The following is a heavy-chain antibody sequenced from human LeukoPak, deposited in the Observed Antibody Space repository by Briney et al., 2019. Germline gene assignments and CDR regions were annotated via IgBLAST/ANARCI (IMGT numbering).Heavy chain of an antibody. J-gene: IGHJ4*02. CDR1: GFTFSSCA. CDR3: AKDPTDFDSSGQTYFDY. Sequence: GGSLRLSCAASGFTFSSCAMSWVRQAPGKGLEWVSGISASGVSTYYADAVKGRVTISRDNSENTLYLQMNSLRAEDTAVYYCAKDPTDFDSSGQTYFDYWGQGTLVTVSS. D-gene: IGHD3-22*01. CDR2: ISASGVST. V-gene: IGHV3-23*01.